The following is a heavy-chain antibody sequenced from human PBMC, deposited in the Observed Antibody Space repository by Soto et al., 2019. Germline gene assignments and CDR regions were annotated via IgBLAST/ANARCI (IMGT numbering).Heavy chain of an antibody. CDR3: TRGPAASDILAWYYSYYYMDD. V-gene: IGHV1-8*01. CDR2: MNPNSGNT. Sequence: QVQLVQSGAEVKKPGASVKVSCKASGYTFTSYDINWVRQATGQGLEWMGWMNPNSGNTGYAQKFQGRVTMTRNTFIITCYLELSSLRSEDTAMYYLTRGPAASDILAWYYSYYYMDDFGKDTTVTVSS. CDR1: GYTFTSYD. J-gene: IGHJ6*03. D-gene: IGHD3-9*01.